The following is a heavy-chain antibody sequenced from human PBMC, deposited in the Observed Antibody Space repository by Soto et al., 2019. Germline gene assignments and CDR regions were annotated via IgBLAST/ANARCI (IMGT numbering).Heavy chain of an antibody. V-gene: IGHV4-59*01. CDR3: AISIMYSSGFDY. CDR2: IYYSAST. D-gene: IGHD6-19*01. CDR1: GGSISSYY. J-gene: IGHJ4*02. Sequence: SETLSLTCTVSGGSISSYYWSWIRQPPGKGLEWIGYIYYSASTNYNPSLKSRVTISVDTSKNQFSLKLSSVTAADTAVYYCAISIMYSSGFDYWGQGTLVTVSS.